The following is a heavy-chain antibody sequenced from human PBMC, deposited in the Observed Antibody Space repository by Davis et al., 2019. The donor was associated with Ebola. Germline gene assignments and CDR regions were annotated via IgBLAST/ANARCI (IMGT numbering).Heavy chain of an antibody. CDR3: ARRGGWSGAFPDY. J-gene: IGHJ4*02. CDR2: IYPGDSDT. Sequence: GESLKISCKGSGYTFTTYWIGWVRQMPGKGLEWMGIIYPGDSDTRYSPSFQGQVTISADKSISTAYLQWSSLKASDTAMYYCARRGGWSGAFPDYWGQGTLVTVSS. V-gene: IGHV5-51*01. CDR1: GYTFTTYW. D-gene: IGHD3-3*02.